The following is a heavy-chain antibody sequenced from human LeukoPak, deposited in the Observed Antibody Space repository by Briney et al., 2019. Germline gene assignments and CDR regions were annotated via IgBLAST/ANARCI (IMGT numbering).Heavy chain of an antibody. CDR1: GFTLSSYW. CDR3: ARGLYVGK. CDR2: IKQDGSEK. Sequence: GGSLRLSCAASGFTLSSYWMSWVRQAPGKGLEWVANIKQDGSEKYYVDSVKGRFTISRDNAKNSLFLQMNSLRAEDTAVYYCARGLYVGKWGQGTLVTVSS. V-gene: IGHV3-7*01. D-gene: IGHD3-16*01. J-gene: IGHJ4*02.